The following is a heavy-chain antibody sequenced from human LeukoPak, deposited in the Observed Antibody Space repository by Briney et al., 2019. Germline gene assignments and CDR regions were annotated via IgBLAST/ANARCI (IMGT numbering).Heavy chain of an antibody. J-gene: IGHJ4*02. CDR2: IQQDGSEK. CDR3: ASGILCTSCSDDY. V-gene: IGHV3-7*01. D-gene: IGHD2-2*01. Sequence: QPGGSLRLSCAASGFTFSSYWMSWVRQAPGKGLEWVANIQQDGSEKYYVDSVKGRFTISRDNAKNSLYLQMNSLRAEDTAVYYCASGILCTSCSDDYWGQGTLVTVSS. CDR1: GFTFSSYW.